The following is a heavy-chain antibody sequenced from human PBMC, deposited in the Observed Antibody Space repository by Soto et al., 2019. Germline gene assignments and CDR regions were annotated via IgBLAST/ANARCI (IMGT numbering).Heavy chain of an antibody. Sequence: QVQLVESGGGVVQPGRFLRLSCAASGFSFSTYAMHWVRQAPGKGPEWVAVISYDGRDKYYADSVKGRFTVSRDTSKNTLYLQMNTLRPEDTAVYYCAKDPDGDYGADYWGQGTLVTVSS. CDR3: AKDPDGDYGADY. J-gene: IGHJ4*02. CDR2: ISYDGRDK. V-gene: IGHV3-30*18. D-gene: IGHD4-17*01. CDR1: GFSFSTYA.